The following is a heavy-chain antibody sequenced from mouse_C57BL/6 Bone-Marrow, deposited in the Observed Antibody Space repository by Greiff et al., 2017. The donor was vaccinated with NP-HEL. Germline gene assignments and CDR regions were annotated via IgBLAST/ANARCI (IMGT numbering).Heavy chain of an antibody. CDR3: ARPSITTVVAYYAMDY. CDR1: GFTFSDYG. Sequence: EVKLVESGGGLVKPGGSLKLSCAASGFTFSDYGMHWVRQAPEKGLEWVAYISSGSSTIYYADTVKGRFTISRDNAKNTLFLQMTSLRSEATAMYYCARPSITTVVAYYAMDYWGQGTSVTVSS. V-gene: IGHV5-17*01. J-gene: IGHJ4*01. D-gene: IGHD1-1*01. CDR2: ISSGSSTI.